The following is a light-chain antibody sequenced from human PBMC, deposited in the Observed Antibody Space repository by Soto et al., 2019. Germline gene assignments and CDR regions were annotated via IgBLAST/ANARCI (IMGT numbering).Light chain of an antibody. CDR1: SSDVGGYNY. J-gene: IGLJ2*01. CDR2: EVS. V-gene: IGLV2-14*01. CDR3: ISYTSSSIDAV. Sequence: QSVLTQPASVSGSPGQSITIFCTGTSSDVGGYNYVSWYQQHPGKAPKLMIYEVSNRPSGVSNRFSGSKSGNTASLTISGLQAEDEADYYCISYTSSSIDAVFGGGTKLTVL.